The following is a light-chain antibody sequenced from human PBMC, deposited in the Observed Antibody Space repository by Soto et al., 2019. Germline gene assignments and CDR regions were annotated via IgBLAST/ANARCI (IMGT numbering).Light chain of an antibody. CDR3: QSYDSSLSGFVV. J-gene: IGLJ2*01. V-gene: IGLV1-40*01. CDR1: SSNIGAGYD. Sequence: QSVLTQPPSVSGAPGQRVTISCTGSSSNIGAGYDVHWYQQLPGTAPKLLIYGNSNRPSGVPDRFSGSKSGTSASLAITGLQAADEAYYYCQSYDSSLSGFVVFGGGTKLTVL. CDR2: GNS.